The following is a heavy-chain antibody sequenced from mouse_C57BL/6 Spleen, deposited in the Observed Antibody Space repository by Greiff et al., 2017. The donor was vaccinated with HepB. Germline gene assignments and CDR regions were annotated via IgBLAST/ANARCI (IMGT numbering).Heavy chain of an antibody. V-gene: IGHV1-69*01. CDR3: ARSPFTTVDAWFAY. CDR1: GYTFTSYW. D-gene: IGHD1-1*01. J-gene: IGHJ3*01. CDR2: IDPSDSYT. Sequence: VQLQQPGAELVMPGASVKLSCKASGYTFTSYWMHWVKQRPGQGLEWIGEIDPSDSYTNYNQKFKGKSTLTVDKSSSTAYMQLSSLTSEDSAVYYCARSPFTTVDAWFAYWGQGTLVTVSA.